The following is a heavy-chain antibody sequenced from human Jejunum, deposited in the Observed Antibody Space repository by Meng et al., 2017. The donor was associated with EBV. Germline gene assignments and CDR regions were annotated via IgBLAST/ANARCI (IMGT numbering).Heavy chain of an antibody. D-gene: IGHD3-10*01. Sequence: QLQQQELCPGRVKPSEPLSLPCTVSGAYISSSNCYCGRIRQSPGKGLEWIGSMSYSGATYYTPSLKSRVTISIDTSKNQLSLKVNSVTAADMAMYYCARVPLDYYGSGSSWAYWGQGTLVTVSS. CDR2: MSYSGAT. V-gene: IGHV4-39*07. CDR1: GAYISSSNCY. CDR3: ARVPLDYYGSGSSWAY. J-gene: IGHJ4*02.